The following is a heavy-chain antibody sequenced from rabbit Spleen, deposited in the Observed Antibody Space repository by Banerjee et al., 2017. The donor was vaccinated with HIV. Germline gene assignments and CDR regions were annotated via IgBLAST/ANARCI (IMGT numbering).Heavy chain of an antibody. D-gene: IGHD8-1*01. CDR2: IAGSSSGFT. J-gene: IGHJ6*01. CDR3: ARDTGTSFSTYGMDL. Sequence: QSLEESGGGLVQPEGSLALTCKASGFSFSSSDYICWVRQAPGKGLEWISCIAGSSSGFTYSATWAKGRFPISKTSSTTVTLQMPSLTAADTATYFCARDTGTSFSTYGMDLWGPGTLVTVS. V-gene: IGHV1S40*01. CDR1: GFSFSSSDY.